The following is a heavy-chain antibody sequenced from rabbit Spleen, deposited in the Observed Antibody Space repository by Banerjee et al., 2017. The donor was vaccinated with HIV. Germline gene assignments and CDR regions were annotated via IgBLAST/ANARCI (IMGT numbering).Heavy chain of an antibody. CDR2: IYAGSSGST. J-gene: IGHJ3*01. CDR1: GFSFSSRYY. CDR3: ARDAGTSFSTYGMDL. Sequence: QEQLVEYGVDLVKPGASLTLICIASGFSFSSRYYMCWARQAPGKGLEWIACIYAGSSGSTYSATWAKGRFTISKSSSTTVTLQMTSLTAADTATYFCARDAGTSFSTYGMDLWGQGTLVTVS. V-gene: IGHV1S45*01. D-gene: IGHD8-1*01.